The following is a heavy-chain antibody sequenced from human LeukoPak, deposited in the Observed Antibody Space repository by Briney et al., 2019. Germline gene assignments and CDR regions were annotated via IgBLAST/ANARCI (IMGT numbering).Heavy chain of an antibody. CDR2: ISANGGSR. V-gene: IGHV3-64*01. CDR3: ARDLPGGGIYY. J-gene: IGHJ4*02. D-gene: IGHD3-3*02. CDR1: GLTLSTTV. Sequence: GGSLRLSCAASGLTLSTTVMHWVSQAPGKGLEYVSVISANGGSRSYASSVRDRFTISRDNSKNTLYLQMGSLRPDDMTVYYCARDLPGGGIYYWGQGTLVTVPS.